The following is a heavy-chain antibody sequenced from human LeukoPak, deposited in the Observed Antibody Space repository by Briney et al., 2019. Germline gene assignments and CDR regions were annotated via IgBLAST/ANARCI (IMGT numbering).Heavy chain of an antibody. CDR2: FYTSGST. V-gene: IGHV4-4*07. J-gene: IGHJ6*04. Sequence: SETLSLTCTVSGGSIGSYYWGWIRQPAGKGLEWIGRFYTSGSTDYNPSLKSRVIISVDKSKNQFSLKLSSVTAADTAIYYCARGTYMDVWGRGITVSVSS. CDR1: GGSIGSYY. CDR3: ARGTYMDV.